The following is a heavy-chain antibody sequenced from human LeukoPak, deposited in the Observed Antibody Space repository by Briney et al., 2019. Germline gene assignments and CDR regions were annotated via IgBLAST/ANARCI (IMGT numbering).Heavy chain of an antibody. V-gene: IGHV3-7*01. Sequence: GSLRLSCAASGFTFSSYWMSWVRQAPGKGLEWVANIKQDGSEKYYVDSVKGRFTISRDNAKNSLYLQMNSLRAEDTAVYYCATMVRGVIIGGDYWGQGTLVTVSS. CDR3: ATMVRGVIIGGDY. CDR1: GFTFSSYW. D-gene: IGHD3-10*01. J-gene: IGHJ4*02. CDR2: IKQDGSEK.